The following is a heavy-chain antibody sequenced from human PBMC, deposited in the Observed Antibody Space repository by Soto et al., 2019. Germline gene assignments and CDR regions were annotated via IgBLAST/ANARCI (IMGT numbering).Heavy chain of an antibody. Sequence: SETLSLTCTVSGGSISSYYWSWIRQPPGKGLEWIGYIYYSGSTNYNPSLKSRVTISVDTSKNQFSLKLSSVTAADTAVYYCARVYSSSWYYYYMDVWGKGTTVTVPS. J-gene: IGHJ6*03. CDR2: IYYSGST. D-gene: IGHD6-13*01. CDR3: ARVYSSSWYYYYMDV. V-gene: IGHV4-59*01. CDR1: GGSISSYY.